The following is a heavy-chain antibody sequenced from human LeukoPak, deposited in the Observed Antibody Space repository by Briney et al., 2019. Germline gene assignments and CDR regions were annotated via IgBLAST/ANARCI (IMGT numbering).Heavy chain of an antibody. J-gene: IGHJ4*02. CDR2: IKQDGSEK. Sequence: GGSLRLSCAASGFTFSSYWMSWVRQAPGKGLEWVANIKQDGSEKYYVDSVKGRFTISRDNAKNSLYLQMNSLRAEDTAVYYCARNGHSSSWYPYYFDYWGQGTLVTVSS. CDR1: GFTFSSYW. V-gene: IGHV3-7*01. CDR3: ARNGHSSSWYPYYFDY. D-gene: IGHD6-13*01.